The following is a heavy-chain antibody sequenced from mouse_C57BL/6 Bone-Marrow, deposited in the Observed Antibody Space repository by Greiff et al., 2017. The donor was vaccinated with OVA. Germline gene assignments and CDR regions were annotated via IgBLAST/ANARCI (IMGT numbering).Heavy chain of an antibody. CDR2: IYPGDGDT. D-gene: IGHD1-1*01. Sequence: VKLVESGPELVKPGASVKISCKASGYAFSSSWMNWVKQRPGKGLEWIGRIYPGDGDTNYNGKFKGKATLTADKSSSTAYMQLSSLTSEDSAVYFCARSPPCYYGSSYGYFDYWGQGTTLTVSS. CDR1: GYAFSSSW. J-gene: IGHJ2*01. V-gene: IGHV1-82*01. CDR3: ARSPPCYYGSSYGYFDY.